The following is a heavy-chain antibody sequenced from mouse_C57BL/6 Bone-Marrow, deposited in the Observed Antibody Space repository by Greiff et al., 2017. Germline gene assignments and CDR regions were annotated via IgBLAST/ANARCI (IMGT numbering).Heavy chain of an antibody. D-gene: IGHD2-3*01. Sequence: EVKLMESGGGLVKPGGSLKLSCAASGFTFSSYAMSWVRQTPEKRLEWVATISDGGSYTYYQDNVKGRFTISRDNSKTNMYLQMRHLKSEDTAMYYCARDGNDGYCYAMDYWGQGTSVTVSS. J-gene: IGHJ4*01. V-gene: IGHV5-4*01. CDR3: ARDGNDGYCYAMDY. CDR2: ISDGGSYT. CDR1: GFTFSSYA.